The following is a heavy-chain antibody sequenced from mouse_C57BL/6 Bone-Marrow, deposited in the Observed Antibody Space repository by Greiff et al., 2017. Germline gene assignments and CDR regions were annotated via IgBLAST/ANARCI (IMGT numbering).Heavy chain of an antibody. CDR2: ISNGGGST. CDR3: ARHWAMDY. CDR1: GFTFSDYY. J-gene: IGHJ4*01. Sequence: EVMLVESGGGLVQPGGSLKLSCAASGFTFSDYYMYWVRQTPEKRLEWVAYISNGGGSTYYPDTVKGRFTISRDNAKNTLYLQMSRLKSEDTAMYYCARHWAMDYWGQGTSVTVSS. V-gene: IGHV5-12*01.